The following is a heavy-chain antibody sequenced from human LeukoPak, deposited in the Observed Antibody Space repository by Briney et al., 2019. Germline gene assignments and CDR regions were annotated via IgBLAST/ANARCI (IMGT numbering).Heavy chain of an antibody. CDR2: ISAYNGNT. J-gene: IGHJ4*02. CDR1: GYTFTSYG. CDR3: AADYYDSSGYYFALGY. D-gene: IGHD3-22*01. V-gene: IGHV1-18*01. Sequence: ASVKVSCKASGYTFTSYGISWVRQAPGQGLEWMGWISAYNGNTNYAQKLQGRVTMTTDTSTSTAYMELRSLRSDDTAVYYCAADYYDSSGYYFALGYWGQGTLITVSS.